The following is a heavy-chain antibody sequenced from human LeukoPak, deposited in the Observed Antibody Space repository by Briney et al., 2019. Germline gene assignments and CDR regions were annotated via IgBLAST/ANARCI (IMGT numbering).Heavy chain of an antibody. V-gene: IGHV3-23*01. J-gene: IGHJ6*02. Sequence: GGSLRLSCAASGFTFRSFAMSWVRQAPGKGLEWVSAISGSSAISTYYADSVKGRFTISRDNSKNTLDLQMNNLRVEDTAVYYCARDIAAAGTYYYYGMDVWGQGTTVTVSS. D-gene: IGHD6-13*01. CDR3: ARDIAAAGTYYYYGMDV. CDR2: ISGSSAIST. CDR1: GFTFRSFA.